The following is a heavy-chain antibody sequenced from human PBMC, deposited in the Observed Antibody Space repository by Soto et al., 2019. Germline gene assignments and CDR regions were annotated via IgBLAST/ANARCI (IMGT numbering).Heavy chain of an antibody. CDR1: GFTFSSYA. CDR3: AQTRMAARVFDY. Sequence: PGGSLRLSCAASGFTFSSYAMSWVRQAPGKGLEWVSAISGSGGSTYYADSVKGRFTISRDNSKNTLYLQMNSLRAEDTAVYYCAQTRMAARVFDYWGQGTLVTVSS. V-gene: IGHV3-23*01. CDR2: ISGSGGST. D-gene: IGHD6-6*01. J-gene: IGHJ4*02.